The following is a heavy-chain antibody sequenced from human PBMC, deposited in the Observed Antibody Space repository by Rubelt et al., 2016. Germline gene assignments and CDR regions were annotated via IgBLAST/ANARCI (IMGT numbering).Heavy chain of an antibody. D-gene: IGHD6-6*01. Sequence: GGCLRLSCAASGFTFSSYGMHWVRQAPGKGLEWVATIWYDGGDKYYADSVKGRFTISRDNSKNTLYLQMSSLRAEDTAVYYCAKDSAYSSSSAYYFDSWGQGTLVTASS. CDR1: GFTFSSYG. V-gene: IGHV3-33*06. J-gene: IGHJ4*02. CDR3: AKDSAYSSSSAYYFDS. CDR2: IWYDGGDK.